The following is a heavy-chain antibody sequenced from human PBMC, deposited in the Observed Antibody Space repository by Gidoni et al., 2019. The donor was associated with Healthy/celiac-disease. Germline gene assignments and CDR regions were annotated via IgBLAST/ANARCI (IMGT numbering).Heavy chain of an antibody. CDR3: ARMPSYGGYLGNDAFDI. CDR2: IYYSGST. V-gene: IGHV4-31*03. J-gene: IGHJ3*02. Sequence: QVQLQESGPGLVKPSQTLSLTCTVSGGSISSGGYSWSWIRQHPGKGLEWIGYIYYSGSTYYNPSLKSRVTISVDTSKNQFSLKLSSVTAADTAVYYCARMPSYGGYLGNDAFDIWGQGTMVTVSS. CDR1: GGSISSGGYS. D-gene: IGHD5-12*01.